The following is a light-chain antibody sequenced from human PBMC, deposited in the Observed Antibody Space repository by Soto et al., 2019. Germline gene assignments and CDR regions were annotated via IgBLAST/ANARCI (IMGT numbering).Light chain of an antibody. CDR3: QQRNGWPPIT. J-gene: IGKJ5*01. CDR2: DST. Sequence: EIVLTQSPGTLSFSPGERAILSYRASQSIHTSLAWYQQKPGQPPRLVVYDSTLRANGIPDRFGGSRSGTEFTLTINNLEPEDFAVYYCQQRNGWPPITVGQGTRVDI. V-gene: IGKV3-11*01. CDR1: QSIHTS.